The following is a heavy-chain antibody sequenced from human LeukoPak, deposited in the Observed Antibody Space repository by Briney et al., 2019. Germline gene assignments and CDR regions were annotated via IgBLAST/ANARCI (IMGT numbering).Heavy chain of an antibody. CDR3: ARGGDCSSTSCYLDY. CDR2: IIPIFGTA. D-gene: IGHD2-2*01. CDR1: GYTFTSYG. J-gene: IGHJ4*02. Sequence: ASVKVSCKASGYTFTSYGISWVRQAPGQGLEWMGGIIPIFGTANYAQKFQGRVTITADESTSTAYMELSSLRSEDTAVYYCARGGDCSSTSCYLDYWGQGTLDTVSS. V-gene: IGHV1-69*13.